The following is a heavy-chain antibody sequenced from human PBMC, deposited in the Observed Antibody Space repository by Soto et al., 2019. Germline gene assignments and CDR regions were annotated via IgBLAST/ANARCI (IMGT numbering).Heavy chain of an antibody. CDR2: ISGSGGST. V-gene: IGHV3-23*01. CDR1: GFTFSSYA. CDR3: AKDLDRGYSYGLFYYYGMDV. D-gene: IGHD5-18*01. J-gene: IGHJ6*02. Sequence: PGGSLRLSCAASGFTFSSYAMSWVRQAPGKRLEWASAISGSGGSTYYADSVKGRFTISRDNSKNTLYLQMNSLRAEDTAVYYCAKDLDRGYSYGLFYYYGMDVWGQGTTVTVSS.